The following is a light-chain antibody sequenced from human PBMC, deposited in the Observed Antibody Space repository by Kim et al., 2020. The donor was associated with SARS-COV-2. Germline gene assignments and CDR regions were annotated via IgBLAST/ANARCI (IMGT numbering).Light chain of an antibody. Sequence: SPGESATPSCRASQSVSSRYLAWYQQNPGQAPRLLIYGASSRATGIPDRFSGSGSGTDFTLTISTLEPEDFAVYYCQQYGNSPPYTFGQGTKLEI. CDR2: GAS. CDR1: QSVSSRY. CDR3: QQYGNSPPYT. J-gene: IGKJ2*01. V-gene: IGKV3-20*01.